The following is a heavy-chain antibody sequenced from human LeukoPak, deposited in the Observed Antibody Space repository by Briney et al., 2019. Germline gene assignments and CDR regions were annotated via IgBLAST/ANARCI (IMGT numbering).Heavy chain of an antibody. D-gene: IGHD3-22*01. Sequence: GRSLRLSCAASGFTFSSYAMHWVRQAPGKGLEWVAVISYDGSNKYYADSVKGRFTISRDNAKNSLYLQMNSLRAEDTAVYYCARDYYDSSGYSQFDYWGQGTLVTVSS. J-gene: IGHJ4*02. V-gene: IGHV3-30-3*01. CDR1: GFTFSSYA. CDR2: ISYDGSNK. CDR3: ARDYYDSSGYSQFDY.